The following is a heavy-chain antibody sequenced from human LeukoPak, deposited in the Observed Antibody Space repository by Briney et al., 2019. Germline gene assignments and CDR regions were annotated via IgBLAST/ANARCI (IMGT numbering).Heavy chain of an antibody. CDR1: GFTFSSYD. Sequence: GGSLRLSCAASGFTFSSYDMSWVRQAPGKGLEWVSAISGSGVGTYYADSVKGRCTISRDNSENTMYLQMNSLRAEDTAVYYCANVLRGYSFAHGDYWGQGTLVTVSS. CDR2: ISGSGVGT. CDR3: ANVLRGYSFAHGDY. J-gene: IGHJ4*02. D-gene: IGHD5-18*01. V-gene: IGHV3-23*01.